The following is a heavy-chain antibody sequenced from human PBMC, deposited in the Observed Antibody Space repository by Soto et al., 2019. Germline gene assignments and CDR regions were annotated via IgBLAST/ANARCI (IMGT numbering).Heavy chain of an antibody. J-gene: IGHJ6*02. CDR2: ISPLRGVT. CDR3: AREFDSGDFGLDL. CDR1: GYTFTGFY. Sequence: QVQLVQSGAEVGEPGASVKVSCKASGYTFTGFYLHWVRQAPGQGLEWMGWISPLRGVTNYAQKFQGRVTMTSDTYISTGYLELRRLRSDDTALYFCAREFDSGDFGLDLWGQGTTVTVSS. D-gene: IGHD2-15*01. V-gene: IGHV1-2*02.